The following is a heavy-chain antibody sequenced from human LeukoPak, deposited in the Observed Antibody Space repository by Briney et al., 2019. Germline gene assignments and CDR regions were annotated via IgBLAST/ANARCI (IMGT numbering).Heavy chain of an antibody. D-gene: IGHD2-2*01. Sequence: GGSLRLSCAASGFTVSGNYMSWVRLAPGKGLEWVSVIYRGGNTYYADSVKGRFTISRDNSKNTLYLQMDTLRAEDTAVYYCARELGYCSRTDCPFGYWGQGTLVTVSS. CDR2: IYRGGNT. J-gene: IGHJ4*02. CDR1: GFTVSGNY. CDR3: ARELGYCSRTDCPFGY. V-gene: IGHV3-66*01.